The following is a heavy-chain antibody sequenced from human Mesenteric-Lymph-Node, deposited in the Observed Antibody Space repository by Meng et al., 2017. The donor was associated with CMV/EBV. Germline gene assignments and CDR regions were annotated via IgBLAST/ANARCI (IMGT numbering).Heavy chain of an antibody. CDR2: IYSGGST. Sequence: GGSLRLSCAASGFTVSSNYMSWVRQAPGKGLEWVSIIYSGGSTYYADSVKGRFTISRDNAKNTLYLQMNSLRADDTAGYYCGRGGFWSGYWVDYWGRGTLVTVSS. CDR1: GFTVSSNY. CDR3: GRGGFWSGYWVDY. J-gene: IGHJ4*02. V-gene: IGHV3-53*01. D-gene: IGHD3-3*01.